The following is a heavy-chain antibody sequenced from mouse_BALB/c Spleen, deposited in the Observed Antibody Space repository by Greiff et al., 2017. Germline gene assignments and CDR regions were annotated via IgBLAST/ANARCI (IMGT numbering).Heavy chain of an antibody. CDR3: ARDHYGYDGAWFAY. CDR2: ISSGGST. J-gene: IGHJ3*01. D-gene: IGHD2-2*01. CDR1: GFTFSSYA. Sequence: EVQLVESGGGLVKPGGSLTLSCAASGFTFSSYAMSWVRQTPEKRLEWVASISSGGSTYYPDSVKGRFTISRDNARNILYLQMSSLRSEDTAMYYCARDHYGYDGAWFAYWGQGTLVTVSA. V-gene: IGHV5-6-5*01.